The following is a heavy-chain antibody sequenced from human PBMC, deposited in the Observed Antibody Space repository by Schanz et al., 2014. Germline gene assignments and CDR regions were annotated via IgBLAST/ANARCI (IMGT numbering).Heavy chain of an antibody. J-gene: IGHJ4*02. CDR1: GDSIRSYY. CDR2: IYYSGAT. Sequence: QVQLQESGPGLVKPSETLSLTCNVSGDSIRSYYWSWIRQPPGKGLEWIGYIYYSGATNYNPSLKSRVTMSVETSKNQFSLNLSSVTAADTAVYYCARGRQQLGSFDYWGPGTLXSVSS. V-gene: IGHV4-59*12. CDR3: ARGRQQLGSFDY. D-gene: IGHD6-13*01.